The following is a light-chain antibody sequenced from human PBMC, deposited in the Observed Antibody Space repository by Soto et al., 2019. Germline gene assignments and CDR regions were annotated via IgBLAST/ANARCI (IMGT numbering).Light chain of an antibody. Sequence: EIVLTQSPASLSLSPGERATLSCRASQTVSSYIAWYQQKPGQTPRLLIYDTFNRATGIPARFSGSGSGTDFTLTISSLEPEDFAVYYCQQRSNWPLTFGQGTRLEIK. J-gene: IGKJ5*01. CDR2: DTF. CDR3: QQRSNWPLT. V-gene: IGKV3-11*01. CDR1: QTVSSY.